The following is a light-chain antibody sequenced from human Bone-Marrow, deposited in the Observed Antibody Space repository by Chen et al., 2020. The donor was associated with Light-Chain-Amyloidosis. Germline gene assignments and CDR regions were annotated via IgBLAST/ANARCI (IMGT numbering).Light chain of an antibody. CDR3: QVWDRSSDRPV. Sequence: SYVLTQPSSVSVAPGQTATIACGGHNIGSTSVHWYQQTPGQAPLLVVYDDSDRPSGIPERLSGFNTGNTATLTISRVEAGDEADYYCQVWDRSSDRPVFGGGTKLTVL. J-gene: IGLJ3*02. CDR2: DDS. V-gene: IGLV3-21*02. CDR1: NIGSTS.